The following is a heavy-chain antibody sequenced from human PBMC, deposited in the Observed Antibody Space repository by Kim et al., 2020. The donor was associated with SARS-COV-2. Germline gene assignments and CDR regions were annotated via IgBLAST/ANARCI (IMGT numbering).Heavy chain of an antibody. CDR2: IYYSGST. J-gene: IGHJ3*01. CDR1: GGSISSGGYY. CDR3: ARARITMIVVDAFDF. D-gene: IGHD3-22*01. V-gene: IGHV4-31*03. Sequence: SETLSLTCTVSGGSISSGGYYWSWIRQHPGKGLEWIAYIYYSGSTYYNPSLKSRVTISVDTSKNQFSLKLSSVTAADTAVYYCARARITMIVVDAFDFWGQGTMVTVSS.